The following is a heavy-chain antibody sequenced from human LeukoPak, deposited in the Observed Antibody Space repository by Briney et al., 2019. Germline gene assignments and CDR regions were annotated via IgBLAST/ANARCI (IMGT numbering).Heavy chain of an antibody. CDR3: ARGGNCSGGSCYYPHFDY. Sequence: PSETLSLTCAVSGGSISSYNWYWNWIRQPPGKGLEWIGYIFSSGSTNYNPSLKSRVTISLDTSKNQFSLKLSSVTAADTAVYFCARGGNCSGGSCYYPHFDYWGQGTLVTVSS. CDR1: GGSISSYNWY. V-gene: IGHV4-59*01. CDR2: IFSSGST. D-gene: IGHD2-15*01. J-gene: IGHJ4*02.